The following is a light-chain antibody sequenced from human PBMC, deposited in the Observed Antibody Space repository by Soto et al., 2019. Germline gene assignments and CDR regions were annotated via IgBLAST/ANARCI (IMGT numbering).Light chain of an antibody. CDR2: GAS. CDR1: QSVSSNY. CDR3: QQYGSSPWT. V-gene: IGKV3-20*01. J-gene: IGKJ1*01. Sequence: EIVLTQSPGTLSLSPGEGATLSCRASQSVSSNYLAWYQQKPGQALRLLIYGASSRATGIPDRFSGSGSGTDFILTISRLEPEDFAVFYCQQYGSSPWTFGQGTKVEIK.